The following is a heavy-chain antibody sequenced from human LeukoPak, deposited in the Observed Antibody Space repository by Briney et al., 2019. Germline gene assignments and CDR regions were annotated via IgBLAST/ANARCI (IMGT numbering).Heavy chain of an antibody. Sequence: SETLSLTCAVYGGSLSGYYWSWIRQPPGKGLEWIGEINHSGSTNYNPSLKSRVTISVDTSKNQFSLKLSSMTAADTAVYYCARATVLDYWGQGTLVTVSS. D-gene: IGHD3-10*01. CDR3: ARATVLDY. CDR2: INHSGST. CDR1: GGSLSGYY. V-gene: IGHV4-34*01. J-gene: IGHJ4*02.